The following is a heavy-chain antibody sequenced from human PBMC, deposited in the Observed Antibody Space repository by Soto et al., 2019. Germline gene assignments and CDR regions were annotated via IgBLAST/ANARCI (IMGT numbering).Heavy chain of an antibody. D-gene: IGHD6-13*01. CDR3: ARDALREYSSSGFNSSVP. CDR2: IFHTGTT. V-gene: IGHV4-38-2*02. J-gene: IGHJ5*02. Sequence: PSDTLSVTCTVSGDSIISIYHWAWIRQPPGRSLEWIASIFHTGTTYYTPSLKSRVTISVDKSKNQFSLKLSSVTAADTAVYYCARDALREYSSSGFNSSVPWVPGTLVAGS. CDR1: GDSIISIYH.